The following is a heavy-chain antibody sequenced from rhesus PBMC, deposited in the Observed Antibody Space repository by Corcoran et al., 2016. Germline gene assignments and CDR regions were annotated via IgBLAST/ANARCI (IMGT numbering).Heavy chain of an antibody. CDR3: ARVGYSGSWNAFSFDY. CDR2: IIPLVGIT. D-gene: IGHD6-25*01. V-gene: IGHV1-198*02. Sequence: QVQLVQSGAEVKKPGASVKVSCKASGFTFGSYAISWVRQSPGQGLEWMGVIIPLVGITNDAEKFQGGVTITADTSTSTAYMELSSLRSEDTAVYYCARVGYSGSWNAFSFDYWGQGVLVTVSS. CDR1: GFTFGSYA. J-gene: IGHJ4*01.